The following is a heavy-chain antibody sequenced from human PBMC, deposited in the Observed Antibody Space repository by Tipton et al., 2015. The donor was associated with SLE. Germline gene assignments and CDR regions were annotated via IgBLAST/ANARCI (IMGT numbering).Heavy chain of an antibody. V-gene: IGHV4-59*12. CDR1: GDSISRYY. J-gene: IGHJ6*03. Sequence: TLSLTCTVSGDSISRYYWSWIRQPPGKGLEWIGYIYYSGSTNYNPSLKSRITISLDTSKNQFSLKLTSVTAADTAVYYCARGGAVYYYYYYMDVWGKGTTVTVSS. CDR3: ARGGAVYYYYYYMDV. CDR2: IYYSGST. D-gene: IGHD3-10*01.